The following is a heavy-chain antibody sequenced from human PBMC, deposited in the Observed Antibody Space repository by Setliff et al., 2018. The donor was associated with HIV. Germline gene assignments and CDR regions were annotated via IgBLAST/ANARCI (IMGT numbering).Heavy chain of an antibody. D-gene: IGHD2-15*01. V-gene: IGHV3-7*01. CDR2: IKQDGSEK. Sequence: GGSLRLSCAASGFSFSSYWMSWVRQAPGKGLEWVANIKQDGSEKYYVDSVSGRFTISRNNAKNSLYLQMNSLRAEDTAVYYCARDATRGGDMDVWAKGTTVTVSS. CDR3: ARDATRGGDMDV. CDR1: GFSFSSYW. J-gene: IGHJ6*03.